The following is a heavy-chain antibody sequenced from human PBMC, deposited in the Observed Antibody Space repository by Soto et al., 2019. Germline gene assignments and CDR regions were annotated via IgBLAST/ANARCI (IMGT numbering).Heavy chain of an antibody. J-gene: IGHJ4*02. V-gene: IGHV3-30*18. CDR2: ISYDGSNK. Sequence: GGSLRLSCAASGFTFSSYGMHWVRQAPGKGLEWVAVISYDGSNKYYADSVKGRFTISRDNSKNTLYLQMNSLRAEDTAVYYCAKDGGGLRFLEWLSNNYFDYWGQGTLVTVSS. D-gene: IGHD3-3*01. CDR3: AKDGGGLRFLEWLSNNYFDY. CDR1: GFTFSSYG.